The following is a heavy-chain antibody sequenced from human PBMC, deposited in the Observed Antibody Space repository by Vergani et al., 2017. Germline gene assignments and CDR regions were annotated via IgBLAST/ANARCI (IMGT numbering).Heavy chain of an antibody. J-gene: IGHJ4*02. D-gene: IGHD3-22*01. CDR2: IYYSGST. Sequence: QVQLQESGPGLVKPSETLSLTCTVSGGSISSHYWSWIRQPPGKGLEWIGYIYYSGSTNYNPSLKSRVTISVDTSKNQFSLKLSSVTAADTAVYYCASFAPYYYDSSGYYGYWGQGTLVTVSS. CDR1: GGSISSHY. CDR3: ASFAPYYYDSSGYYGY. V-gene: IGHV4-59*11.